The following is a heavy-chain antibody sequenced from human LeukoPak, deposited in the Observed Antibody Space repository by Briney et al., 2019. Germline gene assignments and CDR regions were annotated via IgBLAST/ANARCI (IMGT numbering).Heavy chain of an antibody. J-gene: IGHJ6*02. D-gene: IGHD6-13*01. CDR1: GGSITNYY. Sequence: SETLSLTCTVSGGSITNYYWTWIRQPPGKGLEGIGYIYYSGSTNYNPSLKSRVTISVDTSKNQFSLKLSSVTAADTALYYCARVSKIATAGPNYYHSMDVWGQGTTVTVSS. CDR3: ARVSKIATAGPNYYHSMDV. V-gene: IGHV4-59*01. CDR2: IYYSGST.